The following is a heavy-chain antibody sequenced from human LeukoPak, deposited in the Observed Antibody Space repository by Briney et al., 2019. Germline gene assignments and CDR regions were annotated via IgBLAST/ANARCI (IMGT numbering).Heavy chain of an antibody. D-gene: IGHD3-10*02. CDR1: GFIVSSNC. Sequence: PGGSLSLSCVASGFIVSSNCMSWVRQAPGKGLEWVSFIYSGGSTYYADSVKGRFTISRDNSKNTLYLQMNSLRVEDTAIYYCTRGMLRQPPDYWGQGMLVTVSS. J-gene: IGHJ4*02. CDR3: TRGMLRQPPDY. V-gene: IGHV3-53*05. CDR2: IYSGGST.